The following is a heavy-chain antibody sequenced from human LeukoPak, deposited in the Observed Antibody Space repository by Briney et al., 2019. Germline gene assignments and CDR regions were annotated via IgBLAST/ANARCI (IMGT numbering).Heavy chain of an antibody. Sequence: SETLPLTCAVYGGSFSGYYWSWIRQPPGKGLEWIGEINHSGSTNYNPSLKSRVTISVDTSKNQFSLKLSSVTAADTAVYYCARGTAGAPLFDPWGQGTLVTVSS. D-gene: IGHD3-10*01. V-gene: IGHV4-34*01. CDR1: GGSFSGYY. CDR2: INHSGST. CDR3: ARGTAGAPLFDP. J-gene: IGHJ5*02.